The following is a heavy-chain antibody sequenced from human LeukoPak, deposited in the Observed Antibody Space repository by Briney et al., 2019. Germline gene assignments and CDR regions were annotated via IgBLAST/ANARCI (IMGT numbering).Heavy chain of an antibody. D-gene: IGHD3-22*01. CDR2: IRYDGRNK. J-gene: IGHJ4*02. V-gene: IGHV3-30*02. CDR3: AREAFVKSGYYPLDY. Sequence: GGSLRLSCAASGFSFSDYAMHWVRQAPGKGLEWLTFIRYDGRNKYYADSLRGRFTISRDDSKNTLYLQMYSLRADDTAVYYCAREAFVKSGYYPLDYWGQGTLVTVSS. CDR1: GFSFSDYA.